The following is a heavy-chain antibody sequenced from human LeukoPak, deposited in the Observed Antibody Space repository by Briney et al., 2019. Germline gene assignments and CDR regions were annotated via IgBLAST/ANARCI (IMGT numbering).Heavy chain of an antibody. CDR1: GGSISSSNW. CDR2: IYHSGST. D-gene: IGHD2-2*01. Sequence: SWTLSLTCAVSGGSISSSNWWSWVRQPPGKGLEWIGEIYHSGSTNYNPSLKSRVTISVDKSKNQFSLKLSSVTAADTAVYYCARDSPRYCSSTSCYVIDYWGQGTLVTVSS. CDR3: ARDSPRYCSSTSCYVIDY. V-gene: IGHV4-4*02. J-gene: IGHJ4*02.